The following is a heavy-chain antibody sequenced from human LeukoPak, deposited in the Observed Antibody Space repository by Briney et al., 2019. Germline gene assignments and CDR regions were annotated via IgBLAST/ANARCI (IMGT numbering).Heavy chain of an antibody. Sequence: GGSLRLSCAASGFTFSSYEMNWVRQAPGKGLEWVSYISSSGSTIYYADSVKGRFTISRDNAKNSLYLQMNSLRAEDTAVYYCCGSGSYYNVWTNWFDPWGQGAWSPSPQ. J-gene: IGHJ5*02. CDR1: GFTFSSYE. CDR2: ISSSGSTI. V-gene: IGHV3-48*03. D-gene: IGHD3-10*01. CDR3: CGSGSYYNVWTNWFDP.